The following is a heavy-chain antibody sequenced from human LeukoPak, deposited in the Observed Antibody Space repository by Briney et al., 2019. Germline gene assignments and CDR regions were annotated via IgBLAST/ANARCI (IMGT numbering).Heavy chain of an antibody. D-gene: IGHD6-6*01. V-gene: IGHV1-18*01. Sequence: ASVKVSCKASGYTFTSYGISWVRQAPGQGLEWMGWISAYNGNTNYAQKLQGRVTMTTDTSTSTVYMELSSLRSEDTAVYYCARAHSSSPEDYWGQGTLVTVSS. CDR3: ARAHSSSPEDY. CDR2: ISAYNGNT. J-gene: IGHJ4*02. CDR1: GYTFTSYG.